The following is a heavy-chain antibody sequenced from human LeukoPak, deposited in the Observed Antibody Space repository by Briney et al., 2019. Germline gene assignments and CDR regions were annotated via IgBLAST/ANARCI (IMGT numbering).Heavy chain of an antibody. D-gene: IGHD6-13*01. CDR1: VFIFSSYW. Sequence: RAGGSLRLSCGASVFIFSSYWMHWVPQAPGKGLVWVSHINSDGRSTSYAHSVKSLFTISRDNAKNTLYLQMNSLRAEDTAVYYCAAGITAGDYWGQGTLVTVSS. CDR3: AAGITAGDY. J-gene: IGHJ4*02. CDR2: INSDGRST. V-gene: IGHV3-74*01.